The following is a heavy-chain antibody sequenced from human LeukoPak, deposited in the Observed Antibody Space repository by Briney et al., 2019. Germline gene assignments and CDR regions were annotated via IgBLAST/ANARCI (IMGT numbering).Heavy chain of an antibody. CDR1: GFTFSSYA. V-gene: IGHV3-30*04. D-gene: IGHD1-26*01. CDR2: ISYDGSNK. Sequence: GGSLRLSCAASGFTFSSYAMHWVRQAPGKGLEWVAVISYDGSNKKYADSVKGRFTISRDNSKNTLYLQMNSLRAEDTAVYYCAKGRGWEASYYYYYMDVWGKGTTVTISS. J-gene: IGHJ6*03. CDR3: AKGRGWEASYYYYYMDV.